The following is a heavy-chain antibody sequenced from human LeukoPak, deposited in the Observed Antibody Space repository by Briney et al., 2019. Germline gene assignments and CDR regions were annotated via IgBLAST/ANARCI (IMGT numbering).Heavy chain of an antibody. CDR3: ARYDY. V-gene: IGHV3-30-3*01. CDR1: GFTFKKYW. J-gene: IGHJ4*02. CDR2: ISYDGSNK. Sequence: PGGSLRLSCAASGFTFKKYWMNWVRQAPGKGLEWVAVISYDGSNKYYADSVKGRFTISRDNSKNTLYLQMNSLRAEDTAVYYCARYDYWGQGTLVTVSS.